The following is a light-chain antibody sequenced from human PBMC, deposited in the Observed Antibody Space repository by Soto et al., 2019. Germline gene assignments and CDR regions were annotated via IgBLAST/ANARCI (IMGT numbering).Light chain of an antibody. Sequence: QSLLTQPPSASGTPGQRVTISCSGSSSNIGSDTVNWYQQVPGEAPKLLIYNNHQRPSGVPERFSGSKSGASASLAISGLQSEDEADYYCAAWDDSLNGHWLFGGGTKLTVL. CDR2: NNH. J-gene: IGLJ3*02. CDR1: SSNIGSDT. CDR3: AAWDDSLNGHWL. V-gene: IGLV1-44*01.